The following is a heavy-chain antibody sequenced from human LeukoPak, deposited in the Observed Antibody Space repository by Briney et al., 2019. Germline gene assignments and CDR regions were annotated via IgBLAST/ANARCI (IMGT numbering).Heavy chain of an antibody. CDR3: ARWAHDFWSGYRFDY. CDR1: GFTFSSYW. V-gene: IGHV3-7*03. J-gene: IGHJ4*02. CDR2: IKQDGSEK. D-gene: IGHD3-3*01. Sequence: GGSLRLSCAASGFTFSSYWMSWVRQAPGKGLEWVANIKQDGSEKYYVDSVKGRFTISRDNAKNSLYLQMNSLRAEDTAVYYCARWAHDFWSGYRFDYWGQGTLVTVSS.